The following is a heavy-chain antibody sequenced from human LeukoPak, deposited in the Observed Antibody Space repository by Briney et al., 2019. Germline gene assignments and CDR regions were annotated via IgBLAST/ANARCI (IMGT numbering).Heavy chain of an antibody. CDR1: GGSISSYY. CDR2: IYTSGST. J-gene: IGHJ5*02. D-gene: IGHD2-21*02. CDR3: ARDYCGGDCSGRFDP. Sequence: PSETLSLTCTVSGGSISSYYWSWIRQPAGKGLEWIGRIYTSGSTNYNPSLKSRVTMSVDTSKNQFSLKLSPVTAADTAVYYCARDYCGGDCSGRFDPWGQGTLVTVSS. V-gene: IGHV4-4*07.